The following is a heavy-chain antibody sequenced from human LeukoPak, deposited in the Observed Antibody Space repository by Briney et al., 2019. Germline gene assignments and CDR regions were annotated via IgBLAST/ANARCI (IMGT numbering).Heavy chain of an antibody. J-gene: IGHJ4*02. V-gene: IGHV3-9*01. Sequence: PGGSLRLSCAASGFTFDDYAMHWVRQAPGKGLEWVSGISWNSGSIGYADSVKGRFTISRDNAKNSLYLQMNSLRAEDTALYYCAKIYGDLDYWGRGTLVTVSS. CDR2: ISWNSGSI. CDR3: AKIYGDLDY. CDR1: GFTFDDYA. D-gene: IGHD4-17*01.